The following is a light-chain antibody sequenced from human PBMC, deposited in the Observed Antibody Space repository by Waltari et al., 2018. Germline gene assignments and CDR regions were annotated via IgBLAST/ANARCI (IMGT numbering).Light chain of an antibody. CDR3: QEYDTLPVT. V-gene: IGKV1-5*03. Sequence: DIQMTQSPSTLSASVGDRVTITCRASQSVKNNLAWYQQKPWKAPKVLIHKASRLESGVPSRFSGSGYGTEFTLTISSLQPDDFATYYCQEYDTLPVTFGGGTKVEIK. CDR2: KAS. J-gene: IGKJ4*01. CDR1: QSVKNN.